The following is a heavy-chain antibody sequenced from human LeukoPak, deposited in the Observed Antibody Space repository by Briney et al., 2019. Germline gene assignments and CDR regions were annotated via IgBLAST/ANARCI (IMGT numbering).Heavy chain of an antibody. J-gene: IGHJ4*02. Sequence: GGSLRLSCAASGFTFSSYSMNWVRQAPGKGLEWVSSISSSSSYIYYADSVKGRFTISRDNAKNSLYLQMNSLRAEDTAVYYCARVSYCSSTSCYLFDYWGQGTLDTVSS. V-gene: IGHV3-21*01. CDR3: ARVSYCSSTSCYLFDY. D-gene: IGHD2-2*01. CDR2: ISSSSSYI. CDR1: GFTFSSYS.